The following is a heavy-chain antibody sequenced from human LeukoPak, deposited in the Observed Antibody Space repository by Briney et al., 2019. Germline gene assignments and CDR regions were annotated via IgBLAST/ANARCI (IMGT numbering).Heavy chain of an antibody. V-gene: IGHV1-69*05. J-gene: IGHJ3*02. Sequence: SVKVSCKASGGTFSSYAISGVRQAPGQGLEWMGRIIPIFGTANYAQKFQGRVTITTDESTSTAYMELSSLRSEDTAVYYCARDPYYGSGSYYMGGDAFDIWGQGTMVTVS. D-gene: IGHD3-10*01. CDR2: IIPIFGTA. CDR1: GGTFSSYA. CDR3: ARDPYYGSGSYYMGGDAFDI.